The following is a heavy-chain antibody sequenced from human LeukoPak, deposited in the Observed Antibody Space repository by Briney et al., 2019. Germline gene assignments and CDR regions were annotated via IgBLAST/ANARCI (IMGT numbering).Heavy chain of an antibody. CDR2: IKQDGGEI. V-gene: IGHV3-7*03. J-gene: IGHJ4*02. Sequence: GGSLRLSCEGSAFIFSGHWMSWVRQAPGKGPEWVANIKQDGGEIYYVDSVKGRFTISRDNAKNSLYLQMNSLRAEDTAVYYCARDKKVGATNFDYWGQGTLVTVSS. D-gene: IGHD1-26*01. CDR3: ARDKKVGATNFDY. CDR1: AFIFSGHW.